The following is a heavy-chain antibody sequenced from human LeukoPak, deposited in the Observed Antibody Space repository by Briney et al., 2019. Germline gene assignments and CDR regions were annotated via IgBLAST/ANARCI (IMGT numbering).Heavy chain of an antibody. CDR2: IRSEPNSYAT. J-gene: IGHJ6*02. Sequence: GGSLRLSCAASGFTFSGSSMHWVRQASGKGLEWVGRIRSEPNSYATAYAASVNGRFTISRDDSKNTAYLQMNSLKTEDTAVYYCTSATSNYSSSWYYYHGMDVWGQGTTVTVSS. D-gene: IGHD6-13*01. V-gene: IGHV3-73*01. CDR1: GFTFSGSS. CDR3: TSATSNYSSSWYYYHGMDV.